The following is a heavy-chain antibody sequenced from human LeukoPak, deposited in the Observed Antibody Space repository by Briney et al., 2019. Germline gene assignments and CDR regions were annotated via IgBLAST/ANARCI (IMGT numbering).Heavy chain of an antibody. J-gene: IGHJ4*02. V-gene: IGHV1-69-2*01. CDR3: APTIVGATPCFDY. CDR2: VDPEDGET. Sequence: ASVKVSCKASGYTFTSYDINWVQQAPGKGLEWMGLVDPEDGETIYAEKFQGRVTITADTSTDTAYTELSSLRSEDTAVYYCAPTIVGATPCFDYWGQGTLVTVSS. CDR1: GYTFTSYD. D-gene: IGHD1-26*01.